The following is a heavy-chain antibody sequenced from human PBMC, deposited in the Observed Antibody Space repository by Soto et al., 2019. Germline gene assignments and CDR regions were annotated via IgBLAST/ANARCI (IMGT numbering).Heavy chain of an antibody. CDR3: ARGGSGWTRGGWLGP. D-gene: IGHD6-25*01. Sequence: QMQLVQSGGGLVKPGGSLTLSCKASGFTFSDYYMIWVRQTPGKGLEWLSYIIDSVSPIYYADSVRARFTIFRENAANSVYLQLDGLTDGDTAFYYCARGGSGWTRGGWLGPWGQGSLVTVSS. CDR2: IIDSVSPI. CDR1: GFTFSDYY. V-gene: IGHV3-11*01. J-gene: IGHJ5*02.